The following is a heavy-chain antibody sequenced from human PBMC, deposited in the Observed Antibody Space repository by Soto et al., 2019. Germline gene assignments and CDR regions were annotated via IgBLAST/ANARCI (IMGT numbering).Heavy chain of an antibody. V-gene: IGHV1-18*04. CDR2: ISAYNGNT. J-gene: IGHJ6*02. CDR3: ASGLPGYDILTGPRPYGMDV. CDR1: GYTFTSYG. D-gene: IGHD3-9*01. Sequence: ASVKVSCKASGYTFTSYGISWVRQAPGQGLEWMGWISAYNGNTNYAQKLQGRVTMTTDTSTSTAYMELRSLRSDDTAVYYCASGLPGYDILTGPRPYGMDVWGQGTTVTVSS.